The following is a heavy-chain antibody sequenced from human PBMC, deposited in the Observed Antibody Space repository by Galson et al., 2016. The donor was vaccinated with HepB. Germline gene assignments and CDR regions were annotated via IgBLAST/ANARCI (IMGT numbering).Heavy chain of an antibody. CDR3: ARVSFRTLGY. CDR1: GFTVSSNY. J-gene: IGHJ4*02. V-gene: IGHV4-39*07. CDR2: FSNSGDT. Sequence: LRLSCAASGFTVSSNYMTWVRQPPGKGLEWIGSFSNSGDTFYNPSLKGRVTMSRDTSKNQFSVSLSSVTAADTAVYFCARVSFRTLGYWGQGTLVTVSS.